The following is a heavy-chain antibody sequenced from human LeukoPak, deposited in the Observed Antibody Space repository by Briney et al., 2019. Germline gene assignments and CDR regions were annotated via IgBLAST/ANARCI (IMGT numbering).Heavy chain of an antibody. Sequence: GGSLRLSCAASGFTFSTYAMHWVRQGPGKGLEWVAVISYDGSNKYYADSVKGRFTISRDNAKNSLYLQMNSLRVEDTAVYFCLGNPVGGSEVPGDYWGQGTLVTVSS. CDR2: ISYDGSNK. J-gene: IGHJ4*02. CDR3: LGNPVGGSEVPGDY. V-gene: IGHV3-30-3*01. CDR1: GFTFSTYA. D-gene: IGHD1-26*01.